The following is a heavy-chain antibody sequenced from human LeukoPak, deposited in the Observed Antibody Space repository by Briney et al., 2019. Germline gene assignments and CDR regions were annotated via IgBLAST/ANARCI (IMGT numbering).Heavy chain of an antibody. D-gene: IGHD2-15*01. Sequence: GGSLRLSCAASGFTFSSYSMNWVRQAPGRGLEWVSSISSSSSYIYYADSVKGRFTISRDNAKNSLYLQMNSLRAEDTAVYYCARDDIVVVVGYYAFDIWGQGTMVTVSS. J-gene: IGHJ3*02. CDR1: GFTFSSYS. CDR3: ARDDIVVVVGYYAFDI. CDR2: ISSSSSYI. V-gene: IGHV3-21*01.